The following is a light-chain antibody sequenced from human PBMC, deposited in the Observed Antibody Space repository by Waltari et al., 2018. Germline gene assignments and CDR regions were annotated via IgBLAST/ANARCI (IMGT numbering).Light chain of an antibody. J-gene: IGKJ3*01. V-gene: IGKV4-1*01. CDR3: QQYYSTPFT. CDR2: WAS. CDR1: QSVLYSSNNKNY. Sequence: VSLGERATINCKSSQSVLYSSNNKNYLAWYQQKPGQPPKLLIYWASTRESGVPDRFSGSGSGTDFTLTISSLQAEDVAVYYCQQYYSTPFTFGPGTKVDIK.